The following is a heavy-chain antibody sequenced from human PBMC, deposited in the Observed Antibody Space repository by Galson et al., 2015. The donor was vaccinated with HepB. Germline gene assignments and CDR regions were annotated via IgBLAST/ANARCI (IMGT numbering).Heavy chain of an antibody. CDR2: INPSGGST. CDR3: ARPSSTGYSSGWSDPPGY. V-gene: IGHV1-46*01. CDR1: GYTFTSYY. Sequence: SVKVSCKASGYTFTSYYMHWVRQAPGQGLEWMGIINPSGGSTSYAQKFQGRVTMTRDTSTSTVYMELSSLRSEDTAVYYCARPSSTGYSSGWSDPPGYWGQGTLVTVSS. J-gene: IGHJ4*02. D-gene: IGHD6-19*01.